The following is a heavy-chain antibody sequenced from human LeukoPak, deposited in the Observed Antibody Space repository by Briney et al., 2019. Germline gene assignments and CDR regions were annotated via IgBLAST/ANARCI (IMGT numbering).Heavy chain of an antibody. J-gene: IGHJ5*02. V-gene: IGHV4-30-4*01. Sequence: SETLSLTCTVSGGSISSGDYYWSWIRQPPGKGLEWIGYIYYSGSTYYNPSLKSRVTISVDTSKNQSSLKLSSVTAADTAVYYCAREAYYYGSGDNWFDPWGQGTLVTVSS. CDR1: GGSISSGDYY. CDR2: IYYSGST. CDR3: AREAYYYGSGDNWFDP. D-gene: IGHD3-10*01.